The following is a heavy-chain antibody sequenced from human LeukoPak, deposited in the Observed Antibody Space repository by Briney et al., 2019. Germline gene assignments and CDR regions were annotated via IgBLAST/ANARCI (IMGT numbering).Heavy chain of an antibody. CDR1: GYTFTNYG. CDR2: ISAYNGNT. CDR3: ARETSSYKGNYFDY. Sequence: GASVKVSCKASGYTFTNYGISWARQAPGQGLERMGWISAYNGNTNYAQKVQGRVTMTTDTSTSTAYKEVRSLRSDDTTVYYCARETSSYKGNYFDYWGQGTLVTVSS. V-gene: IGHV1-18*04. D-gene: IGHD3-9*01. J-gene: IGHJ4*02.